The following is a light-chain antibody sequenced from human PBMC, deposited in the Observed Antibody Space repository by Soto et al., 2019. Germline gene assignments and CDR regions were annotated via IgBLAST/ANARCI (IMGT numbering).Light chain of an antibody. CDR3: QKYNSAPWT. CDR2: AAS. CDR1: QGISTH. J-gene: IGKJ1*01. V-gene: IGKV1-27*01. Sequence: DIRMTQSPSSLSASVGDRVTITCRASQGISTHLAWYQQKPGKAPNLLIYAASTLQSGVPSRFSGSGSGTDFTLTISSLQPEDVATYYCQKYNSAPWTFGQGTKVEIK.